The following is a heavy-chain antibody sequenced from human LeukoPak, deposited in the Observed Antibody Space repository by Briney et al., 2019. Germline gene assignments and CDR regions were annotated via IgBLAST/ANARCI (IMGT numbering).Heavy chain of an antibody. J-gene: IGHJ4*02. CDR3: ARTYQLLLFDY. CDR1: GFTVSSNY. CDR2: IYSGGST. D-gene: IGHD3-22*01. V-gene: IGHV3-66*01. Sequence: GGSLRLSCAASGFTVSSNYMSWVRQAPGKGLEWVSVIYSGGSTYYADSVKGRFTISRDNSKNTLYLQMNSLRAEDTAVYYCARTYQLLLFDYWGQGTLVTVSS.